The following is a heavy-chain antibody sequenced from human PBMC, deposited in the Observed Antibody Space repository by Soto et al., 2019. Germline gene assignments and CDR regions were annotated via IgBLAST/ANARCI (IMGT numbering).Heavy chain of an antibody. CDR1: GGSISSSDYS. Sequence: SETLSLTCTVSGGSISSSDYSWGWIRQPPGKGMEWIGTFYYSGSTNYNPSLKNRVFISVDTSQNQFSLKLSSMAAADTAMNYCARKIGYCNGGRCHGHYALDVWGQGTMVTVSS. CDR3: ARKIGYCNGGRCHGHYALDV. CDR2: FYYSGST. J-gene: IGHJ3*01. D-gene: IGHD2-15*01. V-gene: IGHV4-39*01.